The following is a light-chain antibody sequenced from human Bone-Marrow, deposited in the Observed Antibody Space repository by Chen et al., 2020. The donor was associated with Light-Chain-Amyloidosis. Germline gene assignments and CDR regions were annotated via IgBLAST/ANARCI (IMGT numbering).Light chain of an antibody. CDR2: DAS. CDR3: SSYTSTYTLR. Sequence: QSALTQPAPVSGSPGQPITISCTGTSSYVGHYNYVPWYQQNPGKAPKILINDASNRPSGVSDRFSGSKSGNTASLAISGLQAEDGANYYCSSYTSTYTLRVGGGTELTVL. V-gene: IGLV2-14*03. J-gene: IGLJ2*01. CDR1: SSYVGHYNY.